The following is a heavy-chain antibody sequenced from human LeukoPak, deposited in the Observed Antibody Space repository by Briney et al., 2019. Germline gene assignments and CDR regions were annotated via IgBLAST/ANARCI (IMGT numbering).Heavy chain of an antibody. D-gene: IGHD6-13*01. CDR3: AKVVGRISLSFDY. CDR1: GFTFSSYS. V-gene: IGHV3-21*01. CDR2: ISSSSSYI. J-gene: IGHJ4*02. Sequence: GRSLRLSCAASGFTFSSYSMNWVRQAPGKGLEWVSSISSSSSYIYYADSVKGRFTISRDNSESTLYLQMDSLRGDDAAVYYCAKVVGRISLSFDYWGQGALVTVSS.